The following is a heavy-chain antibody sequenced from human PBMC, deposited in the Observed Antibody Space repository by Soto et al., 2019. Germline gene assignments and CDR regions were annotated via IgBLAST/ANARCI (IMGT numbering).Heavy chain of an antibody. J-gene: IGHJ5*02. CDR3: ARDIGRAYCGGDCYST. V-gene: IGHV3-53*02. Sequence: EVQLVETGGGLIQPGGSLRLSCAASGFTVSSNYMSWVRQAPGKGLEWVSVIYSDGSTYYADSVKGRFTISRDNSKNTLYLQMNSLRAEDTAVYYCARDIGRAYCGGDCYSTWGQGTLVTVSS. CDR2: IYSDGST. D-gene: IGHD2-21*02. CDR1: GFTVSSNY.